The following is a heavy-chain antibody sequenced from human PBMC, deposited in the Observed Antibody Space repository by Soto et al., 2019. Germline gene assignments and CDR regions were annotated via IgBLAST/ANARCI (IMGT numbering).Heavy chain of an antibody. J-gene: IGHJ3*02. CDR3: ATRRNVGYCSSTLCYTGGFDI. CDR1: GGFINGYF. CDR2: VHFTGGT. Sequence: QVQLQESGPGLVKPSETLSLTCSVSGGFINGYFWSWLRQPPGKGLEWIGYVHFTGGTYYNPSLESRVTISVDMSMNQFSLDLSSVTAADTALYYCATRRNVGYCSSTLCYTGGFDIWGQGTMVTVSS. V-gene: IGHV4-59*08. D-gene: IGHD2-2*02.